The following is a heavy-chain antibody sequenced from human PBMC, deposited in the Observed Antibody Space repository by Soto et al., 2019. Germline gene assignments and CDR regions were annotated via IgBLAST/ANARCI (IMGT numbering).Heavy chain of an antibody. D-gene: IGHD3-10*01. CDR1: GFTFSSFV. V-gene: IGHV3-48*02. Sequence: GGSLRLSCAASGFTFSSFVINWVRQAPGKGLEWVSYISISSSTRYYADSVRGRFTISRDNAKNSLYLQMNSLRDEDTAVYYCARGGGFFDYWGQGTLVTVSS. CDR3: ARGGGFFDY. CDR2: ISISSSTR. J-gene: IGHJ4*02.